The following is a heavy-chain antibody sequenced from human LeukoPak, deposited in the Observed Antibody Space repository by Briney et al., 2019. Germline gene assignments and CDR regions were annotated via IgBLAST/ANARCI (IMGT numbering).Heavy chain of an antibody. J-gene: IGHJ4*02. CDR2: ISAGGGST. CDR1: GFTFGTYA. D-gene: IGHD3-10*01. V-gene: IGHV3-23*01. Sequence: PGGSLRLSCAAPGFTFGTYAMSWVRQAPGKGLEWVSAISAGGGSTYHADSVKGRFTISRDNSKNTLYLQMNSLRAEDTAVYYCAKDPVSGSYSAFDYWGQGTLVTVSS. CDR3: AKDPVSGSYSAFDY.